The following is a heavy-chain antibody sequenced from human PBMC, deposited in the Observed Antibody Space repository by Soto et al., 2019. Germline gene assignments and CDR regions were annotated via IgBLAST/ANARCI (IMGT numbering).Heavy chain of an antibody. Sequence: SETLSLTCTVSGGSISSSSYYWGWIRQPPGKGLEWIGSIYYSGSTYYNPSLKSRVTISVDTSKNQFSLKLSSVTAADTAVYYCARRPVLIAVAGRFDYWGQGTLVTVSS. V-gene: IGHV4-39*01. CDR1: GGSISSSSYY. CDR2: IYYSGST. D-gene: IGHD6-19*01. CDR3: ARRPVLIAVAGRFDY. J-gene: IGHJ4*02.